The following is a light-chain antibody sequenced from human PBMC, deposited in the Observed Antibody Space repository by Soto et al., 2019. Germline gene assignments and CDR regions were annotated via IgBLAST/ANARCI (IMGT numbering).Light chain of an antibody. Sequence: EIVLTQSPGTLSLSPGERATLSCRASQSVTSGYLAWYQQKPGQAPRLLIYGASSRATGVPDRFSGSGSGTDFTLTITRLEPEDFAVYYWHQYGTSPLTFGGGTKVEIK. CDR2: GAS. V-gene: IGKV3-20*01. J-gene: IGKJ4*01. CDR1: QSVTSGY. CDR3: HQYGTSPLT.